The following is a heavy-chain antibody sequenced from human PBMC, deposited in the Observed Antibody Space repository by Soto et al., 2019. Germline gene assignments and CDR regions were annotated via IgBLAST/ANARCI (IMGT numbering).Heavy chain of an antibody. CDR2: VNTGASR. CDR1: GGSFSSADYS. J-gene: IGHJ4*02. V-gene: IGHV4-30-4*01. CDR3: ARQYCTLTSCIWDS. Sequence: TLTLTCTASGGSFSSADYSWGWKGPRAGTDLVWSSHVNTGASRTDNAALKSRLFTTPNTSTNDFTLIQSSVTAADTAVEYCARQYCTLTSCIWDSWGQGSLVTVSS. D-gene: IGHD2-2*01.